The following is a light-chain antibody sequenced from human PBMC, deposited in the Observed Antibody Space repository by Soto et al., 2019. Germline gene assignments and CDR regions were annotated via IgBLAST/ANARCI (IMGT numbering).Light chain of an antibody. CDR2: DAS. CDR1: QSISSW. J-gene: IGKJ1*01. CDR3: QQYENYWT. Sequence: DIQMTQSPSTLSASAVDRVTITFRASQSISSWLAWYQHKPGKAPKLLIYDASNLDSGVPSRFSGSGSGTESSLTISNLQPDDCATYYCQQYENYWTFGQGTKVDIK. V-gene: IGKV1-5*01.